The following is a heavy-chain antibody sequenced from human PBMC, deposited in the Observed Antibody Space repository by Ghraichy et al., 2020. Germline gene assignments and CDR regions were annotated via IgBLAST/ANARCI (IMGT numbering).Heavy chain of an antibody. V-gene: IGHV4-34*01. CDR1: GGSFSGYY. Sequence: SETLSLTCAVYGGSFSGYYWSWIRQPPGKGLEWIGEINHSGSTNYNPSLKSRVTISVDTSKNQFSLKLSSVTAADTAVYYCARGTRSSSWYPSNYYMDVWGKGTTVTVSS. J-gene: IGHJ6*03. CDR3: ARGTRSSSWYPSNYYMDV. D-gene: IGHD6-13*01. CDR2: INHSGST.